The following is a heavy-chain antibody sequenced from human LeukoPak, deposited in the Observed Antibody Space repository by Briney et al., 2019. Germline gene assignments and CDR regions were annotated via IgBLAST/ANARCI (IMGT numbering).Heavy chain of an antibody. CDR3: AREDFSSSWHPAPNFDL. Sequence: SETLSLTCTVSGGSISSGSYYWSWVRQPAGKGLEWIGRIYTSGSTNYNPSLKSRVTISVDTSKNQFSLKLSSVTAADTAVYYCAREDFSSSWHPAPNFDLWGRGTLVTVSS. CDR2: IYTSGST. CDR1: GGSISSGSYY. D-gene: IGHD6-13*01. V-gene: IGHV4-61*02. J-gene: IGHJ2*01.